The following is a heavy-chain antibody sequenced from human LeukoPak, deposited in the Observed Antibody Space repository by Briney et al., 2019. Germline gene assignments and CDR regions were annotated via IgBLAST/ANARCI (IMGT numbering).Heavy chain of an antibody. V-gene: IGHV3-21*04. J-gene: IGHJ6*04. CDR3: ARGRGRNPSGYYYYMDV. CDR1: GFSFSSYR. D-gene: IGHD3-16*01. Sequence: GGSLRLSCAASGFSFSSYRMNWVRQAPEKGLEWVSSVTISGDNTYYAESVKGRFTISRDNSKGTLYLLMSSLRADDTAVYYCARGRGRNPSGYYYYMDVWGKGTTVTISS. CDR2: VTISGDNT.